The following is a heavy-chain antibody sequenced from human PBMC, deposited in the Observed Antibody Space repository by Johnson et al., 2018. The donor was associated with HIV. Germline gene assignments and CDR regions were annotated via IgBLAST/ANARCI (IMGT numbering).Heavy chain of an antibody. D-gene: IGHD3-10*01. J-gene: IGHJ3*02. CDR3: AKSTQENILRESGPYGAFDI. Sequence: QVQLVESGGGVVQPGRSLRLSCAASGFTFSSYGMAWVRQAPGKGLEWVTVISFSGVKKYYADSVKGRFTISRDNAKNTLYVQMNSLRAEDTAVYYCAKSTQENILRESGPYGAFDIWGQGTMVTVSS. V-gene: IGHV3-30*18. CDR2: ISFSGVKK. CDR1: GFTFSSYG.